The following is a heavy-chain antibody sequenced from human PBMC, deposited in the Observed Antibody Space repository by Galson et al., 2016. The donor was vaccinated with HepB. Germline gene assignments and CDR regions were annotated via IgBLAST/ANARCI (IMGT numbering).Heavy chain of an antibody. CDR1: GFTFSNFG. CDR3: AKDRPAYSGSYWGYFDY. D-gene: IGHD1-26*01. V-gene: IGHV3-30*18. CDR2: LSYDETYK. Sequence: SLRLSCAASGFTFSNFGMHWVRQAPGKGLEWVAVLSYDETYKYYADSVKGRFTISRDNSKNTLYLQMNSLRPEDTAVYYYAKDRPAYSGSYWGYFDYWGQGTLVTVSS. J-gene: IGHJ4*01.